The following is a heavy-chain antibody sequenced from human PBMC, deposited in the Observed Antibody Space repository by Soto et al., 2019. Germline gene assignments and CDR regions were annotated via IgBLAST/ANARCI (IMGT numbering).Heavy chain of an antibody. V-gene: IGHV1-58*02. Sequence: SVKVSCKASGFTFTSSAMQWVRQARGQRLEWIGWIVVGSGNTNYAQKFQERVTITRDMSTSTAYMELSSLRSEDTAVYYCAAEHCSGGSCYSGPHAFDIWGQGTMVTVSS. D-gene: IGHD2-15*01. CDR2: IVVGSGNT. CDR3: AAEHCSGGSCYSGPHAFDI. CDR1: GFTFTSSA. J-gene: IGHJ3*02.